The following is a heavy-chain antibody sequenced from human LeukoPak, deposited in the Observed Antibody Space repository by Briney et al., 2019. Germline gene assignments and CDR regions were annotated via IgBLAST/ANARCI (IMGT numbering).Heavy chain of an antibody. CDR2: ISSSSSYI. CDR3: ARAGAKAY. V-gene: IGHV3-21*01. J-gene: IGHJ4*02. Sequence: GGSLRLSCAATGLTFSSYSMNLVRQAPGKGLEWVSSISSSSSYIYYADSVKGRFTISRDNAKNSLYLQMNSLRAEDTAVYYCARAGAKAYWGQGTLVTVSS. CDR1: GLTFSSYS. D-gene: IGHD1-26*01.